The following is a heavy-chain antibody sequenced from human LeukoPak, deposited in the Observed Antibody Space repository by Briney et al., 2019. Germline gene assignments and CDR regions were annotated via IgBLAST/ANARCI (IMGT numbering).Heavy chain of an antibody. V-gene: IGHV4-4*07. J-gene: IGHJ3*02. Sequence: SETLSLTCTVSGGSISSYYWSWIRQPAGKGLEWIGRIYTSGSTNYNPSLKSRVTMSVDTSKNQFSPKLSSVTAADTAVYYCARVGAGLQYYYGSGSYYMGDAFDIWGQGTMVTVSS. CDR1: GGSISSYY. CDR2: IYTSGST. CDR3: ARVGAGLQYYYGSGSYYMGDAFDI. D-gene: IGHD3-10*01.